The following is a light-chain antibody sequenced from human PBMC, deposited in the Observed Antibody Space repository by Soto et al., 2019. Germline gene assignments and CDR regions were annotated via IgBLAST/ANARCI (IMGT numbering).Light chain of an antibody. CDR2: DVS. V-gene: IGLV2-14*01. CDR1: SSDVGGYNY. J-gene: IGLJ1*01. CDR3: SSYTSSSTLFYV. Sequence: QSVLTQPASVSGSPGQSITISCTGTSSDVGGYNYVSWYQQHPGKAPKLMIYDVSNRPSGVSNRFSGSKSGNTASLTISRLQAEDEADYYCSSYTSSSTLFYVFGTGTKVTVL.